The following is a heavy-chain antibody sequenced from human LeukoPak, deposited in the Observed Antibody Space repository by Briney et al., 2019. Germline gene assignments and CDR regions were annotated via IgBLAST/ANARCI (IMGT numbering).Heavy chain of an antibody. J-gene: IGHJ3*02. CDR3: ARSHPGIAVAGRDAFDI. CDR2: ISDSGST. Sequence: SETLSLTCTVSGGSMNNYYWSWIRQAPGKGLEWIGYISDSGSTNYNPSLRSRVTISVDTSKNQFSLKLSSVTAEDTAVYYCARSHPGIAVAGRDAFDIWGQGTMVTVSS. CDR1: GGSMNNYY. V-gene: IGHV4-59*01. D-gene: IGHD6-19*01.